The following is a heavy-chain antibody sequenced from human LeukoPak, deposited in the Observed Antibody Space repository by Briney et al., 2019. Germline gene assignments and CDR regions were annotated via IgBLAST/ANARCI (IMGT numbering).Heavy chain of an antibody. D-gene: IGHD6-19*01. CDR3: ARRHSSGWNDY. J-gene: IGHJ4*02. Sequence: ASVRVSCKASGYTFTGYYMHWVRQAPGQGLEWMGWINPNSGGTNYAQKFQGWVTMTRDTSISTAYMELSRLRSDDTAVYYCARRHSSGWNDYWGQGTLVTVSS. CDR2: INPNSGGT. CDR1: GYTFTGYY. V-gene: IGHV1-2*04.